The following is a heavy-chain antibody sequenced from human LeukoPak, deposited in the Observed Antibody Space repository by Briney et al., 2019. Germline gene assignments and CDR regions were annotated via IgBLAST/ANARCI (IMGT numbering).Heavy chain of an antibody. Sequence: PSETLSLTCSVSGYSISSGYNWGWIRQPPGKGLEWIGSIYHSESTYYNPSLKSRITISVDTSKNHFSLKLNSVTAADTALYYCARIAGHFIVAVPADKYCYYMDVWGKGTTVTVSS. J-gene: IGHJ6*03. CDR3: ARIAGHFIVAVPADKYCYYMDV. V-gene: IGHV4-38-2*02. CDR2: IYHSEST. CDR1: GYSISSGYN. D-gene: IGHD2-2*01.